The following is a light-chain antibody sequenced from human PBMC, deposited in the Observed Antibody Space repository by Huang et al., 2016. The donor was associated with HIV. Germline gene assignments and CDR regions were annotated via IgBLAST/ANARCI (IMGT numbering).Light chain of an antibody. Sequence: DIQLTQSPSSLSASVGDRGTVTCQASQATSNNINWYQQKPGKAPKRLICDAFNLKTGVISRCCRSGSGTHYTITISSLQPEDNATYYCQQQDNYPPLTFGGGTKVEIK. CDR1: QATSNN. V-gene: IGKV1-33*01. J-gene: IGKJ4*01. CDR2: DAF. CDR3: QQQDNYPPLT.